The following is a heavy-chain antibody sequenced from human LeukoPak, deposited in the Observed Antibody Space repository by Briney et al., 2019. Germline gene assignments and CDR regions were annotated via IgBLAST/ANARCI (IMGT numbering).Heavy chain of an antibody. CDR2: ISGYNGNT. CDR3: ARDRPYYGSGRTFYFDF. CDR1: VYTYISYS. Sequence: ASVKVSCKASVYTYISYSINWVRQAPGQGLEWIGWISGYNGNTKYAQRLQGRVTMTTDTSTSTAYMELRSLRSDDTAVYYCARDRPYYGSGRTFYFDFWGQGTLVTVSS. J-gene: IGHJ4*02. V-gene: IGHV1-18*04. D-gene: IGHD3-10*01.